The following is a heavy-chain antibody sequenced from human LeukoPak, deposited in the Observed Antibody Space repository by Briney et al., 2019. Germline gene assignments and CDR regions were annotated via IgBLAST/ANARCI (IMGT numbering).Heavy chain of an antibody. CDR3: ARIGGGMADAFDI. CDR2: ISSSGSTI. Sequence: GGSLRLSCAASGFTFSSYEMNWVRQAPGKGLEWVSYISSSGSTIYYADSVKGRFTISRDNAKNSMYLQMNSLRVEDTAVYYCARIGGGMADAFDIWGQGTMVTVSS. V-gene: IGHV3-48*03. CDR1: GFTFSSYE. J-gene: IGHJ3*02. D-gene: IGHD3-16*01.